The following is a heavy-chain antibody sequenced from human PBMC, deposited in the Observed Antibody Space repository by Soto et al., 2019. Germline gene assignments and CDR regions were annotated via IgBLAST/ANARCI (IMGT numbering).Heavy chain of an antibody. D-gene: IGHD6-6*01. CDR1: GFTFSSDA. J-gene: IGHJ6*03. V-gene: IGHV3-64*01. Sequence: EVQLVESGGGLAQPGGSLRLSCAASGFTFSSDAMDWVRLAPGKGLEYVSGISSNGIGTYYASSVKGRFTISRDNSRDTVYLQTDSLRPEDMAVYYCARRARADYYYMDVWGKGTTVTVS. CDR2: ISSNGIGT. CDR3: ARRARADYYYMDV.